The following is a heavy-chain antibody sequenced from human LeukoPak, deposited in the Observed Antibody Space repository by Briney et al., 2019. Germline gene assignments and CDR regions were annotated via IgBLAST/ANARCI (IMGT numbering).Heavy chain of an antibody. J-gene: IGHJ5*02. Sequence: ASVKVSCKASGYTFTSYGISWVRQAPGQGLEWMGWISAYNGNTNYAQKLQGRVTMTTDTSTSTAYMELRSLRSDDTAVYYCARDRTAEPTNWFGPWGQGTLVTVSS. CDR3: ARDRTAEPTNWFGP. CDR2: ISAYNGNT. CDR1: GYTFTSYG. D-gene: IGHD6-13*01. V-gene: IGHV1-18*01.